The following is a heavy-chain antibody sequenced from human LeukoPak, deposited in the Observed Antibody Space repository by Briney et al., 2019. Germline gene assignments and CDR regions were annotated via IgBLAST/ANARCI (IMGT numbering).Heavy chain of an antibody. CDR1: GGSISGYY. CDR3: ARGLLVGNTGYYFDY. D-gene: IGHD1-26*01. V-gene: IGHV4-59*01. J-gene: IGHJ4*02. CDR2: IYYNGNT. Sequence: SETLSLTCTVSGGSISGYYWTWIRQPPGKGLEWIGYIYYNGNTNYHPSLKSRVTLSVDTSKRQFSPKLSSVTAADTAVYYCARGLLVGNTGYYFDYWGQGTLVTVSS.